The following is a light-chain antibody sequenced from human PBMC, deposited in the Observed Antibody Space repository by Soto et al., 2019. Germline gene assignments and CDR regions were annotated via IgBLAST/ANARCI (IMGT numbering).Light chain of an antibody. CDR2: DVS. V-gene: IGLV2-14*01. CDR1: SSDVGGYNY. Sequence: QSALTQPASVTGSPGQSIIISCTGTSSDVGGYNYVSWYQQYPGKAPKLLIYDVSNRPSGVSNRFSGSKSGNTASLTISGLQAEDEADYYCSSYTSSSIVVFGGGTKLTVL. CDR3: SSYTSSSIVV. J-gene: IGLJ2*01.